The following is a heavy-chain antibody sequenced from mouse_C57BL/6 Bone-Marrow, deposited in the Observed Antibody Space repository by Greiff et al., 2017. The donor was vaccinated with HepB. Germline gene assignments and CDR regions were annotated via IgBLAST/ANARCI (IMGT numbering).Heavy chain of an antibody. CDR1: GYSFTGYY. CDR2: INPSTGGT. Sequence: VQLQHSGPELVKPGASVKISCKASGYSFTGYYMNWVKQSPEKSLEWIGEINPSTGGTTYNQKFKAKATLTVDKSSSTAYMQLKSLTSEDSAVYYCASRLRSLFFDYWGQGTTLTVSS. V-gene: IGHV1-42*01. J-gene: IGHJ2*01. D-gene: IGHD1-1*01. CDR3: ASRLRSLFFDY.